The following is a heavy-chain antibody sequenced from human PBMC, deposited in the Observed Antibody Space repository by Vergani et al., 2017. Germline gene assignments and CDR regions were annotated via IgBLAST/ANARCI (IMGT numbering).Heavy chain of an antibody. D-gene: IGHD3-3*01. V-gene: IGHV4-31*01. CDR3: AGARPTYDFWSGYYMG. CDR2: IYYSGST. J-gene: IGHJ4*02. CDR1: GGSISSGGYY. Sequence: QVQLQESGPGLVKPSQTLSLTCTVSGGSISSGGYYWSWIRQHPGKGLEWIGYIYYSGSTYYNPSLKSLVTISVATSKNQFSLKRSSVTAAETAVYYCAGARPTYDFWSGYYMGWGQGTLVTVSS.